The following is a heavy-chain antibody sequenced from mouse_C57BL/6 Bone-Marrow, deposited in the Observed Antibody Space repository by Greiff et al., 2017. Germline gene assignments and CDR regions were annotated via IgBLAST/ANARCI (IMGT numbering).Heavy chain of an antibody. CDR3: ARKDYRRSMDY. J-gene: IGHJ4*01. V-gene: IGHV1-69*01. CDR1: GYTFTSYW. D-gene: IGHD5-5*01. Sequence: QVQLQQPGAELVMPGASVKLSCKASGYTFTSYWMHWVKQRPGQGLEWIGEIDPSDSYTNYNQKFKGKSTLTVDKSSSTAYMQLSSLTSEDSAVYYCARKDYRRSMDYWGQGTSVTVSS. CDR2: IDPSDSYT.